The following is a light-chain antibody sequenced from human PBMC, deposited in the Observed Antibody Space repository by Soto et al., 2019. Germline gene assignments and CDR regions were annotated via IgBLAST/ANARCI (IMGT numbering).Light chain of an antibody. CDR3: QQYGSAPPYT. CDR2: GAS. V-gene: IGKV3-20*01. CDR1: QSVSSNY. J-gene: IGKJ2*01. Sequence: EIVLTQSPGTLSLSPGERATLSCRASQSVSSNYLAWYQQKPGQAPRLLIYGASSRATGIPDRFSGSGSGTEFTLTISRLEPEDFGVYYCQQYGSAPPYTFGQGTKREIK.